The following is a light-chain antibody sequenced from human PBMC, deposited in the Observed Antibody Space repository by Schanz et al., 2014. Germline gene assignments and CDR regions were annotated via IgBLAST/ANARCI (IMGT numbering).Light chain of an antibody. V-gene: IGLV2-8*01. CDR1: SSDVGGYDY. CDR2: EVS. J-gene: IGLJ3*02. CDR3: VSYAGNNQLM. Sequence: QSVLTQPPSASGSPGQSVTISCTGTSSDVGGYDYVSWHQHHPGKAPKLMIYEVSKRPSGVPDRFSGSVSDNTASLTVSGLQSEDGADYYCVSYAGNNQLMFGRGTQLTVL.